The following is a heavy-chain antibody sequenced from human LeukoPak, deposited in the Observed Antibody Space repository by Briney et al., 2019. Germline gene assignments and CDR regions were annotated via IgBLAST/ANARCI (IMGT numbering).Heavy chain of an antibody. J-gene: IGHJ4*02. CDR3: AKSVRGYTYYFDC. CDR2: ISGSGSDT. V-gene: IGHV3-23*01. CDR1: GFTFNNYA. Sequence: GVSLRLSCAASGFTFNNYAMSWVRQAPGKGLEWVSTISGSGSDTYYADSVKGRFTISRDNSKNTLYLQMNSLRAEDTAVYYCAKSVRGYTYYFDCWGQGTLVTVSS. D-gene: IGHD5-12*01.